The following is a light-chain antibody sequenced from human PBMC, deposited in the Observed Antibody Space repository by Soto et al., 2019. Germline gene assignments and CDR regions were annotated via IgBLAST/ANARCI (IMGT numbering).Light chain of an antibody. CDR3: QKYNSAPLIT. J-gene: IGKJ5*01. Sequence: DMQMTQSPSSLSASVGDRVTITCRASQDIRNHLAWYQQKPGKVPKVLIYGASALQSGVPSRFSGSGSGTEFTLTISSLQPEDVATYYCQKYNSAPLITFGQGTRLEIK. CDR2: GAS. CDR1: QDIRNH. V-gene: IGKV1-27*01.